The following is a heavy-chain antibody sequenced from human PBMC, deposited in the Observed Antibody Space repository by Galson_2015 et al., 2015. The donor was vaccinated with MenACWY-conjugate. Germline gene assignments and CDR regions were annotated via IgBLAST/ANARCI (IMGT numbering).Heavy chain of an antibody. J-gene: IGHJ4*02. CDR2: IYPGGNT. Sequence: SLRLSCAASGFTVSTNYMNWVRQAPGKGLQWVSDIYPGGNTYYVDSVEGRLTISRDHSKNTLYLQMNSLRVDDTAVYYCVREDNWAFHYWGQGTQVTVSS. D-gene: IGHD1-1*01. CDR3: VREDNWAFHY. V-gene: IGHV3-53*01. CDR1: GFTVSTNY.